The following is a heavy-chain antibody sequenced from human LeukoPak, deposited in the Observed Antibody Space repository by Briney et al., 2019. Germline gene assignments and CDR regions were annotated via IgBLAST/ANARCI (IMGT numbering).Heavy chain of an antibody. CDR1: GYTFTSYY. CDR2: INPSGGST. Sequence: ASVKVSCKASGYTFTSYYMRWVRQAPGQGLEWMGIINPSGGSTSYAQKFQGRVTMTRDTSTSTVYMELSSLRSEDTAVYYCARGRIVDVVPAAMPFLDYWGQETLVTVSS. D-gene: IGHD2-2*01. J-gene: IGHJ4*02. V-gene: IGHV1-46*01. CDR3: ARGRIVDVVPAAMPFLDY.